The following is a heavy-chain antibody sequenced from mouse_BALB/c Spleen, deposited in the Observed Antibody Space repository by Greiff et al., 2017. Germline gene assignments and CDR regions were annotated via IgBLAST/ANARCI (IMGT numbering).Heavy chain of an antibody. D-gene: IGHD1-1*01. V-gene: IGHV1-9*01. CDR2: ILPGSGST. CDR1: GYTFSSYR. J-gene: IGHJ4*01. Sequence: QVQLQQSGAELMKPGASVKISCKATGYTFSSYRIEWVKQRPGHGLEWIGEILPGSGSTNYNEKFKGKATFTADTSSNTAYMQLSSLTSEDSAVYYCAGLLRRYAMDYWGQGTSVTVSS. CDR3: AGLLRRYAMDY.